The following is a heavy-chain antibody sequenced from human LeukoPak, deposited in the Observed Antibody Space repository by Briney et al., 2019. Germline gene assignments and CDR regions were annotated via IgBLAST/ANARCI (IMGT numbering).Heavy chain of an antibody. D-gene: IGHD4-17*01. CDR3: ARETAVTVFGIPYYYYMDV. V-gene: IGHV4-30-4*08. Sequence: KPSQTLSLTCTVSGGSISSGDYYWSWIRQPPGKGPEWIGYIYYSGSTYYNPSLKSRVTISVDTSKNQFSLKLSSVTAADTAVYYCARETAVTVFGIPYYYYMDVWGKGTTVTVSS. CDR2: IYYSGST. J-gene: IGHJ6*03. CDR1: GGSISSGDYY.